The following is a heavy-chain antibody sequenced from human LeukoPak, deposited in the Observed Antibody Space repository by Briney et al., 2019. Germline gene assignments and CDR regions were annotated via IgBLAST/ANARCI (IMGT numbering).Heavy chain of an antibody. J-gene: IGHJ5*01. CDR2: TYYSGTT. D-gene: IGHD6-13*01. V-gene: IGHV4-59*01. CDR1: GGSISSYY. Sequence: SETLSLTYTVSGGSISSYYWSWVRQPPGKGLEWIGYTYYSGTTNYNPSLRGRVTISVDTSKNQFSLKVKSVTAADTAVYFCAREAGHSSSWFDSWGQGTLVTVSS. CDR3: AREAGHSSSWFDS.